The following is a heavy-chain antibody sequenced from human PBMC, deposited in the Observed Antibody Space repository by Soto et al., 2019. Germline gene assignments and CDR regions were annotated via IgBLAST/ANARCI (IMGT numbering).Heavy chain of an antibody. D-gene: IGHD3-22*01. CDR3: ARQIYDSDTGPNFQYYFDS. CDR2: IDPSDSQT. V-gene: IGHV5-10-1*01. Sequence: GESLKISCKGSGYSFAGYWTTWVRQKPGKGLEWMGRIDPSDSQTYYSPSFRGHVTISATKSITTVFLQWSSLRASDTAMYYCARQIYDSDTGPNFQYYFDSWGQGTPVTVSS. CDR1: GYSFAGYW. J-gene: IGHJ4*02.